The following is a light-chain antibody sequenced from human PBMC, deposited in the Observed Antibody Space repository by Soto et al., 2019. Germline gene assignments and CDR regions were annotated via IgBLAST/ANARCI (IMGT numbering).Light chain of an antibody. CDR2: GAS. Sequence: EIVLTQSPGTLSLSPGERATLSCRASQSVSSSYLAWYQQKPGQAPRPLIYGASSRDTGIPDRFSGSGSGTDFTLTISRLEPEDFAVYYCQQYGSSPRTFGQGTMLDIK. CDR3: QQYGSSPRT. V-gene: IGKV3-20*01. J-gene: IGKJ1*01. CDR1: QSVSSSY.